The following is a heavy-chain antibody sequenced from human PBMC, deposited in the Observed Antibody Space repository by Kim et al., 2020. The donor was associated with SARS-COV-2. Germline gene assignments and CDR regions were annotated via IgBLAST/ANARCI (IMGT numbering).Heavy chain of an antibody. D-gene: IGHD5-18*01. CDR1: GFTFSSYA. CDR2: ISYDGGNK. CDR3: ARRGYTAILYYFDY. V-gene: IGHV3-30*04. Sequence: GGSLRLSCAASGFTFSSYAMHWVRQAPGKGLEWVAFISYDGGNKYYADSVKGRFTISRDNSKNTLYLQMNSLRAEDTAVYYCARRGYTAILYYFDYWGQGTRFTVSS. J-gene: IGHJ4*02.